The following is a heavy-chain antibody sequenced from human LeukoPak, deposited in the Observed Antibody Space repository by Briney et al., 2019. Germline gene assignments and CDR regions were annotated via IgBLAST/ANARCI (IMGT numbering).Heavy chain of an antibody. CDR2: MYYSGST. CDR3: GRYSSSWLPGGWFDP. CDR1: GGSISSGDYY. V-gene: IGHV4-30-4*01. D-gene: IGHD6-13*01. J-gene: IGHJ5*02. Sequence: SETLSLTCTVSGGSISSGDYYWNWIRQPPGKGLEWIGYMYYSGSTYYNPPLKSRITISVDTSKNQFSLKLSSVTAADTAVYYCGRYSSSWLPGGWFDPWGQGTLVTVSS.